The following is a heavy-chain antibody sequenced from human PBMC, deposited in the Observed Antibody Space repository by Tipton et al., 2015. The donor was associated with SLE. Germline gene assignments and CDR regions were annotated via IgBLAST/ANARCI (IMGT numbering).Heavy chain of an antibody. J-gene: IGHJ2*01. CDR1: GGSINNYY. V-gene: IGHV4-4*08. D-gene: IGHD2-15*01. Sequence: TLSLTCTVSGGSINNYYWSWIRQPPGKGLAWIGYIYSSGSTNYNPSLKSRVTISVDTSENQFSLKLSSVSAADTAVYYCARDKYCTGGSCFDWYFDVWGRGTLVTVSS. CDR3: ARDKYCTGGSCFDWYFDV. CDR2: IYSSGST.